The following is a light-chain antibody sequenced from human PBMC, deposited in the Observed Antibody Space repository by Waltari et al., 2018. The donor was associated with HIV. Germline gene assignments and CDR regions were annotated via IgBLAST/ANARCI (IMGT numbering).Light chain of an antibody. V-gene: IGLV1-44*01. J-gene: IGLJ1*01. CDR2: SNN. CDR3: AAWGDSLSSYV. Sequence: QSVLTQPPSASGTPGQRVTISCSGSSSNIGSNTVNWYQQLPGTAPKLLIHSNNQRPPGVPDRFSGSKSGTSASLAISGLRSEDEADYYCAAWGDSLSSYVFGTGTEVTVL. CDR1: SSNIGSNT.